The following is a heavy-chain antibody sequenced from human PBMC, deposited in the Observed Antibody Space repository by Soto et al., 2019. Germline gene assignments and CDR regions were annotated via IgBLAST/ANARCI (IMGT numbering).Heavy chain of an antibody. CDR1: GGTFSSYA. Sequence: SVKVSCEASGGTFSSYASSWGRQGPGQGLEWMGGIIPIFGTANYAQKFQGRVTITADESTSTAYMELSSLRSEDTAVYYRAHAYYYDSSGYRRLDYWGQGTLVTVSS. CDR3: AHAYYYDSSGYRRLDY. J-gene: IGHJ4*02. CDR2: IIPIFGTA. D-gene: IGHD3-22*01. V-gene: IGHV1-69*13.